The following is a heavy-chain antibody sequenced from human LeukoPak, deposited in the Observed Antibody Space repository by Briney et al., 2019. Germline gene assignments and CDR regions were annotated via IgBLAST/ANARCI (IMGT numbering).Heavy chain of an antibody. V-gene: IGHV3-7*01. CDR3: ARDSVTRGFDY. J-gene: IGHJ4*02. CDR2: IKQDGSEK. CDR1: GFTFNKFW. Sequence: GGSLRLSCAASGFTFNKFWMSWVRQAPGKGLEWVVNIKQDGSEKNYVDSVKGRFTISRDNAENSVSLQMNSLRAEDTAVYYCARDSVTRGFDYWGQGTLVTVSS. D-gene: IGHD4-17*01.